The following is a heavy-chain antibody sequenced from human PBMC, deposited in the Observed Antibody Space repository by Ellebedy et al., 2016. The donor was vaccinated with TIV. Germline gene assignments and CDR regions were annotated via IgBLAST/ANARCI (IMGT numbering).Heavy chain of an antibody. V-gene: IGHV3-53*01. CDR2: LYTGGDT. D-gene: IGHD3-10*01. J-gene: IGHJ4*02. CDR1: GFTVTSTQ. Sequence: GGSLRLXXAASGFTVTSTQMNWVRQAPGQGLEWVSVLYTGGDTYYADSVRGRFIISRDNSKNTVYLQMDSLRAEDTALYCCARDWDWSYDYWGQGTLVTVSS. CDR3: ARDWDWSYDY.